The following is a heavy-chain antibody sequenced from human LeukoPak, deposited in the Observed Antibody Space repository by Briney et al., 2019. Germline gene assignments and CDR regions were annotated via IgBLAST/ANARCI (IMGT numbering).Heavy chain of an antibody. Sequence: SVKVSFKASGYTFTSYGISWVRQAPGQGLAWMGWISAYNGNTNYAQKLQGRVTMTTDTSTSTAYMELRSLRSDDTAVYYCARMGGIAAAGTDLDYWGQGTLVTVSS. CDR3: ARMGGIAAAGTDLDY. V-gene: IGHV1-18*01. CDR1: GYTFTSYG. J-gene: IGHJ4*02. CDR2: ISAYNGNT. D-gene: IGHD6-13*01.